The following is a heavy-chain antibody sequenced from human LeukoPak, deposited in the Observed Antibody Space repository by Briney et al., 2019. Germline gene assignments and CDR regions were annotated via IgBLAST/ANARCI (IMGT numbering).Heavy chain of an antibody. D-gene: IGHD5-12*01. CDR2: ISGSGIST. CDR3: AKDLRGYDMDFDY. J-gene: IGHJ4*02. CDR1: GFTFSNFA. Sequence: GGSLRLSCAASGFTFSNFAMSWVRQAPGKGLEWVSSISGSGISTYYADSLKGRFTISRDNFKNTLFLQLNSLRAEDTAVYYCAKDLRGYDMDFDYWGQGTLVTVSS. V-gene: IGHV3-23*01.